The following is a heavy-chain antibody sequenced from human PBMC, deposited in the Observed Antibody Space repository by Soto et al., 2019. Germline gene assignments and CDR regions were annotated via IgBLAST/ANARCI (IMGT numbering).Heavy chain of an antibody. Sequence: ASVKVSCKASGGTFSSYAISWVRQAPGQGLEWMGWIIPIFGTTNYAQKFQGRVTMTTNTSISTAYMELSSLRSEDTAVYYCARGPDLYCSSTSCYASYYYYYYMDVWGKGTTVTVSS. CDR3: ARGPDLYCSSTSCYASYYYYYYMDV. D-gene: IGHD2-2*01. CDR1: GGTFSSYA. V-gene: IGHV1-69*05. CDR2: IIPIFGTT. J-gene: IGHJ6*03.